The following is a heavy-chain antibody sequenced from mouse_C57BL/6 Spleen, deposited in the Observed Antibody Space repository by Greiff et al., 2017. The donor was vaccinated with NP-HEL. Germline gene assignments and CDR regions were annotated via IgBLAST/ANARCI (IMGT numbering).Heavy chain of an antibody. J-gene: IGHJ4*01. D-gene: IGHD2-4*01. Sequence: QVQLQQSGAELVRPGTSVKMSCKASGYTFTNYWIGWAKQRPGHGLEWIGDIYPGGGYTNYNEKFKGKATLTADKSSSTAYMQFSSLTSEDSAIYYCARSGYYDYPDYYAMDYWGQGTSVTVSS. V-gene: IGHV1-63*01. CDR3: ARSGYYDYPDYYAMDY. CDR2: IYPGGGYT. CDR1: GYTFTNYW.